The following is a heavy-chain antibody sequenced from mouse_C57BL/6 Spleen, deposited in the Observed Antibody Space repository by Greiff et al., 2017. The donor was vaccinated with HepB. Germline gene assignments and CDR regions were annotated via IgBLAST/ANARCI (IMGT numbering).Heavy chain of an antibody. Sequence: VQLQQSGPELVKPGASVKISCKASGYAFSSSWMNWVKQRPGKGLEWIGRIYPGDGDTNYNGKFKGKATLTADKSSSTAYMQLSSLTSEDSAVYCGAREVKYAMDYWGQGTSVTVSS. CDR3: AREVKYAMDY. D-gene: IGHD2-5*01. CDR1: GYAFSSSW. J-gene: IGHJ4*01. V-gene: IGHV1-82*01. CDR2: IYPGDGDT.